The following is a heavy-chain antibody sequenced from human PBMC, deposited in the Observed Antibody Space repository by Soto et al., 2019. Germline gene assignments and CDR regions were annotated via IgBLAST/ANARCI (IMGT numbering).Heavy chain of an antibody. CDR2: ISWDGGST. CDR1: GFTLHDST. D-gene: IGHD1-26*01. J-gene: IGHJ4*02. Sequence: GGSLRLSCAAFGFTLHDSTMPWFGQAPGKGLEWVSLISWDGGSTYFADSVKGRFTISRDNSKNSLYLQMNSLRTEYTALYYCAKDGNSGSYYLFDYWGQGTLVTVSS. V-gene: IGHV3-43*01. CDR3: AKDGNSGSYYLFDY.